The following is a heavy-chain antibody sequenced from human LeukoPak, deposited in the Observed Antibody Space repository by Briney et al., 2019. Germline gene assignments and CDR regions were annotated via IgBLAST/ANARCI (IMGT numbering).Heavy chain of an antibody. Sequence: SETLSLTCTVSGGSISSYYWSWIRQPPGKRLEWLGYIHYSGRTYYNPSLKSRVTMSLDMSKNQFSLKMSPVAAADTAVYYCAYTAMVRSIDYWGQGTLVTVSS. D-gene: IGHD5-18*01. V-gene: IGHV4-59*08. CDR2: IHYSGRT. CDR1: GGSISSYY. J-gene: IGHJ4*02. CDR3: AYTAMVRSIDY.